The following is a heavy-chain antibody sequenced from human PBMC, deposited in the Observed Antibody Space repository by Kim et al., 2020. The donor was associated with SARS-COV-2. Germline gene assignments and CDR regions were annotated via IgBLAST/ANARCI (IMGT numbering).Heavy chain of an antibody. CDR3: ARLVSENSAVEY. J-gene: IGHJ4*02. CDR1: GASISRSSNY. V-gene: IGHV4-39*01. Sequence: SETLSLTCTVSGASISRSSNYWGWIRQPPGKGLEWIGSINYSGNTYYNPSLKSRVTISVDTSKNQFSLKMRSVTAAATAVYYCARLVSENSAVEYWGQGTLVTVSS. CDR2: INYSGNT.